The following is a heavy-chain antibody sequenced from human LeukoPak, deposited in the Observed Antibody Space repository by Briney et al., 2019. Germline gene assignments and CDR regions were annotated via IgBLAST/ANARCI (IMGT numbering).Heavy chain of an antibody. J-gene: IGHJ4*02. CDR1: GFTFSSYA. CDR2: ISYDGSNK. CDR3: ARVTSSGWYTLDY. V-gene: IGHV3-30*14. Sequence: GGSLRLSCAASGFTFSSYAMHWVRQAPGKGLEWVAVISYDGSNKYYADSVKGRFTISRDNSKNTLYLQMNSLRADDTAVYYCARVTSSGWYTLDYWGQGTLVTVSS. D-gene: IGHD6-19*01.